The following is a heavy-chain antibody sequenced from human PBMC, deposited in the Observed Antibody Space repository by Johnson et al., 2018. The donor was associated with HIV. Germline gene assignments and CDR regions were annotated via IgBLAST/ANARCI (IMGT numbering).Heavy chain of an antibody. V-gene: IGHV3-30*18. J-gene: IGHJ3*02. CDR2: ISHDGSNR. D-gene: IGHD2-21*01. CDR1: GFTFSNYA. Sequence: QVQLVESGGGVVQPGRSLRLSCAASGFTFSNYAMHWVRQAPGKGLEWVALISHDGSNRYYADSVKGRFIISRDKSKNTLYLQMNSLSSEDTAVYFCAKVKIVTDVFDIWGQGTMVTVSS. CDR3: AKVKIVTDVFDI.